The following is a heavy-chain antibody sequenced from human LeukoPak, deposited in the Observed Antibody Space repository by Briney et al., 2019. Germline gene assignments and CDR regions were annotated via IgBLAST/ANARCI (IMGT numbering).Heavy chain of an antibody. CDR1: GFTFSSYS. CDR3: ARDPYYYDRSPYYYGMDV. V-gene: IGHV3-21*01. J-gene: IGHJ6*02. CDR2: ISSIISYI. Sequence: GGSLRLSCAASGFTFSSYSMNWVRQAPGKGLEWVSSISSIISYIYYADSVKGRFTISRDNAKNSLYLQMNSLRAEDTAVYYCARDPYYYDRSPYYYGMDVWGQGTTVTVSS. D-gene: IGHD3-22*01.